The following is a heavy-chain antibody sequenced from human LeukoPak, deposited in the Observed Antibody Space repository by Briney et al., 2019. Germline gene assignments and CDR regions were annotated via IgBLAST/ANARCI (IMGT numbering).Heavy chain of an antibody. D-gene: IGHD5-18*01. CDR2: INPSGGST. CDR1: GYTFTSYY. J-gene: IGHJ4*02. Sequence: GASVKVSCKASGYTFTSYYMHWVRQAPGQGLEWMGIINPSGGSTSYAQKFQGRVTMTRDTSTSTVYMELSSLRSEDTAVYYCAREGGHSYGSWSFDHWGQGTLVTVSS. V-gene: IGHV1-46*01. CDR3: AREGGHSYGSWSFDH.